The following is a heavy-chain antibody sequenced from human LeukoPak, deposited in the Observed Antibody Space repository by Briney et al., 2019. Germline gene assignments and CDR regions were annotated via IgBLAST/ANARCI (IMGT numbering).Heavy chain of an antibody. J-gene: IGHJ4*02. CDR1: GGSFSGYN. Sequence: PSETLSLTCAVYGGSFSGYNWSWIRQPPGKGLEWIGEINHSGSTNYNPSLKSRVTISVDTSKNQFSLKLSSVTAADTAVYYCARVRTGRRFDYWGQGTLVTVSS. D-gene: IGHD1-14*01. CDR3: ARVRTGRRFDY. V-gene: IGHV4-34*01. CDR2: INHSGST.